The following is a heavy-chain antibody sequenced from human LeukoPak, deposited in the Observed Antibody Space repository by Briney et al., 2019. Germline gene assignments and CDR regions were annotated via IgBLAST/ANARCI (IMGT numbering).Heavy chain of an antibody. CDR2: ISWNSGSV. D-gene: IGHD1-26*01. Sequence: PGRSLRLSCAASGFTFDDYAMHWVRQAPGKGLEWVSGISWNSGSVAYADSVKGRFTISRDNAKNSLYLQMNSLRTEDTALYYCARYDIGVGTKEDVWGQGTTVTVSS. CDR1: GFTFDDYA. CDR3: ARYDIGVGTKEDV. V-gene: IGHV3-9*01. J-gene: IGHJ6*02.